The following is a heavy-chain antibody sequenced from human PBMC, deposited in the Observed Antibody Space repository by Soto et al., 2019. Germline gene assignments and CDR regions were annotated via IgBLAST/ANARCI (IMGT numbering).Heavy chain of an antibody. V-gene: IGHV3-30-3*01. CDR2: ISYGGINN. CDR1: GFTFSNFP. J-gene: IGHJ4*02. Sequence: QVQLVESGGGVVQPGRSLRLSCAASGFTFSNFPMHWVRQAPGKGLEWVAVISYGGINNYYADSVKGRFTISRDDSKNTVYLQMNGLRPEDTAVYFCARTTVVSGTPDFDYWGQGTLVPVSS. CDR3: ARTTVVSGTPDFDY. D-gene: IGHD4-4*01.